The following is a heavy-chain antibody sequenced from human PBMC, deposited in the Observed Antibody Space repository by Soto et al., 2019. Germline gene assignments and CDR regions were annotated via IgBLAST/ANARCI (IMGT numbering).Heavy chain of an antibody. CDR2: INHSGST. Sequence: QVQLQQWGAGLLKPSETLSLTCAVYGGSFSGYYWSWIRQPPGKGLEWIGEINHSGSTNYNPSLKSRVTISVDTSKNQFSLKLSSVTAADTAVSYCAIGYSSGWTDYWGQGTLVTVSS. CDR3: AIGYSSGWTDY. V-gene: IGHV4-34*01. J-gene: IGHJ4*02. D-gene: IGHD6-19*01. CDR1: GGSFSGYY.